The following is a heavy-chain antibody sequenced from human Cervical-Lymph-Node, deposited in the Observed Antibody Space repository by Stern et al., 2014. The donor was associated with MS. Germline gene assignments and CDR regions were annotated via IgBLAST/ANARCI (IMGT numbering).Heavy chain of an antibody. CDR3: ATSSAWSNFDY. CDR1: GYTFTKYA. V-gene: IGHV7-4-1*02. J-gene: IGHJ4*02. CDR2: INTNTGNP. Sequence: DQLVESGSELKKPGASVKVSCKASGYTFTKYALNWVRQAPGQGLEWLGWINTNTGNPTYARGFTGRFVFSLDTSVSTTNLQISSLKAEDTAVYYCATSSAWSNFDYWGQGTLVTVSS. D-gene: IGHD6-13*01.